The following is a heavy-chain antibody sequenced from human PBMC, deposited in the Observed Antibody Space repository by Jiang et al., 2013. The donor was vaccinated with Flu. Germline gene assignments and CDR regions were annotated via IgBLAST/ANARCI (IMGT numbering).Heavy chain of an antibody. CDR3: ARDHGIVYDYGDYHAFDI. Sequence: KVSCKASGGTLQQLCYQLGATGPGQGLEWMGRIIPILGIANYAQKFQGRVTITADKSTSTAYMELSSLRSEDTAVYYCARDHGIVYDYGDYHAFDIWGQGTMVTVSS. D-gene: IGHD4-17*01. J-gene: IGHJ3*02. V-gene: IGHV1-69*04. CDR1: GGTLQQLC. CDR2: IIPILGIA.